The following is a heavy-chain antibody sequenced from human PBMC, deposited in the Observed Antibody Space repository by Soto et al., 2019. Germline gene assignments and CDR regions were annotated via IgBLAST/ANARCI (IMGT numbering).Heavy chain of an antibody. D-gene: IGHD3-16*01. Sequence: ASVKVSCKASGGTFSSYAISWVRQAPGQGLEWMGGINPNSGGTNYAQKFQGWVTMTRDTSISTAYMELSRLRSDDTAVYYCARELGDYGNDAFDIWGQGTMVTVSS. CDR1: GGTFSSYA. CDR2: INPNSGGT. J-gene: IGHJ3*02. V-gene: IGHV1-2*04. CDR3: ARELGDYGNDAFDI.